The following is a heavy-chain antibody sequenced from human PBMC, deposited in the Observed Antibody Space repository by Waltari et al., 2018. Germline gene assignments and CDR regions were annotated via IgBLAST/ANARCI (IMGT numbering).Heavy chain of an antibody. CDR1: GGSLNNRY. Sequence: QVRLEQWGAGLLKPSETLSLTCAVYGGSLNNRYWSWIRQSPGKGLELLGEISHSGRTHYNPSLKSRVIISVDTSKSQFSLILTSVNAADTAVYYCARGGSTPMIIAYWGQGTQVTVSS. CDR3: ARGGSTPMIIAY. D-gene: IGHD3-16*01. J-gene: IGHJ4*02. CDR2: ISHSGRT. V-gene: IGHV4-34*02.